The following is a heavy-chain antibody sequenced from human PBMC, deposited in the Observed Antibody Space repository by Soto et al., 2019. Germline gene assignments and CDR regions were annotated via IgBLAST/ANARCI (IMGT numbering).Heavy chain of an antibody. CDR1: GGSVSNYY. V-gene: IGHV4-4*07. CDR2: IYTGGST. CDR3: ARANVGPPGGGSWTMPFDF. J-gene: IGHJ4*02. D-gene: IGHD2-15*01. Sequence: QVQLQESGPGLVKPSETLSLTCSVSGGSVSNYYWSWFRQPAGKGLEWIGRIYTGGSTNYNPSLKSRVTSSVDTSKHQFSLRLTSVTAADTAVYYCARANVGPPGGGSWTMPFDFWGQGTLVTVSS.